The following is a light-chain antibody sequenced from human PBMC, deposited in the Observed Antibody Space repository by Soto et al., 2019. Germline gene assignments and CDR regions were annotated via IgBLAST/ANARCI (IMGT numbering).Light chain of an antibody. J-gene: IGLJ1*01. CDR2: EVT. CDR1: SSDVGGYNY. Sequence: QSALTQPPSASGSPGQSVTISCTGTSSDVGGYNYVSWYQQRPGKVPKVIIYEVTKRPSEVPDRFSGSKSGNTASLTVSGLQAEDEADYFCSSHANNNNMLVFGTGTKVTVL. V-gene: IGLV2-8*01. CDR3: SSHANNNNMLV.